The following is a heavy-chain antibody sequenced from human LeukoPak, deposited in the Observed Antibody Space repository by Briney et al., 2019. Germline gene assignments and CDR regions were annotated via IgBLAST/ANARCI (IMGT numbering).Heavy chain of an antibody. CDR2: INHSGST. J-gene: IGHJ4*02. CDR1: GGSFSGYY. CDR3: AKDKVSLDSGWETDY. D-gene: IGHD1-26*01. V-gene: IGHV4-34*01. Sequence: SETLSLTCAVYGGSFSGYYWSWIRQPPGKGLEWIGEINHSGSTNYNPSLKSRVTISVDTSKNQFSLKLSSVTAADTAVYYCAKDKVSLDSGWETDYWGQGTLVTVSS.